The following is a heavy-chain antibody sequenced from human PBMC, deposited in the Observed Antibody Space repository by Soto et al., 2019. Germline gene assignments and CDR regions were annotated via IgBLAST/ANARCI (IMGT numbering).Heavy chain of an antibody. CDR3: ARCPQPPDTADPYAVDV. Sequence: QVQLVQSGTEVKKPGASVKVSCKASGGTFSRSGFHWVRQAPGQGLEWMGMIVPSVDTTNYAQKFHARVTISADQFTSTVYMELRSLRSEDTAVYYCARCPQPPDTADPYAVDVWGQGTRVIVSS. V-gene: IGHV1-69*18. J-gene: IGHJ6*02. CDR1: GGTFSRSG. CDR2: IVPSVDTT. D-gene: IGHD5-18*01.